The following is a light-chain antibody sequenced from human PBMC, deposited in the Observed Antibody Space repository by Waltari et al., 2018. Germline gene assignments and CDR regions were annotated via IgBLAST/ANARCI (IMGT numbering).Light chain of an antibody. CDR1: QSVGSY. CDR3: QQRSNRPLT. J-gene: IGKJ4*01. CDR2: DAS. Sequence: EIVLTQSPATLSLSPGERATLSCRASQSVGSYLAWYQQKPGQAPRLLIYDASNRATGIPARFSGSGSGTDFTLTISSLEPEDFAIYYCQQRSNRPLTFGGGTMVEIK. V-gene: IGKV3-11*01.